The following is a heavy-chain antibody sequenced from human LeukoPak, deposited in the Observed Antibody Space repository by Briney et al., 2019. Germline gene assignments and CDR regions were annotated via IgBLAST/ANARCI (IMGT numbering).Heavy chain of an antibody. CDR1: GGSISSGSYY. D-gene: IGHD3-3*01. J-gene: IGHJ4*02. V-gene: IGHV4-61*02. Sequence: SETLSLTCTVSGGSISSGSYYWSWIRQPAGKGLEWIGRIYSSGSTNYNPSLKSRVTISVDTSKNQFSLKLTSVSAADTAVYYCAREAYDFWSGYYDYWGQGTLVTVSS. CDR2: IYSSGST. CDR3: AREAYDFWSGYYDY.